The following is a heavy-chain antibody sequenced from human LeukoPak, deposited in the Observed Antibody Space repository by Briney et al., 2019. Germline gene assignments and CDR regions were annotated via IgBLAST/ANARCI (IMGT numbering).Heavy chain of an antibody. D-gene: IGHD2-15*01. V-gene: IGHV6-1*01. J-gene: IGHJ2*01. Sequence: SQTLSLTCAISGDSVSSNSAAWNWIRQSPSRGLEWLGRTYYRSKWSNDYAVSVKSRIIINPDTSQNQFSLQLNSLTPEDTAVYFCARAPIGGWYFDLWGRGTLVTVSS. CDR3: ARAPIGGWYFDL. CDR2: TYYRSKWSN. CDR1: GDSVSSNSAA.